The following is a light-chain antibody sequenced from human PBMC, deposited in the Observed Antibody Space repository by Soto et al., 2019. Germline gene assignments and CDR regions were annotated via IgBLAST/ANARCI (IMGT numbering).Light chain of an antibody. CDR2: DTS. CDR1: QTVSTY. V-gene: IGKV3-11*01. J-gene: IGKJ2*01. CDR3: QQRGNWPPT. Sequence: DTVLTQSPATLPLSPGERATLSCRASQTVSTYLAWYQQKPGQSPRLLISDTSNRASGIPARFSGSGSGTDFTLTISSLEPEDFAVYFCQQRGNWPPTFGQGTKLEI.